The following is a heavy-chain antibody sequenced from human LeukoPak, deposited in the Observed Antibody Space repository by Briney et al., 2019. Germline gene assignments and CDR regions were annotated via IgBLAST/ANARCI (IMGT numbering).Heavy chain of an antibody. CDR2: IYYSGST. J-gene: IGHJ4*02. Sequence: SETLSLTCTVSGGAISSYYWSWIRQPPGKGLEWIGYIYYSGSTNYNPSLKSRVTISVDTSKNQFSLKLSSVTAADTAVYYCAGLRLGELSLDYWGQGTLVTVSS. CDR3: AGLRLGELSLDY. D-gene: IGHD3-16*02. CDR1: GGAISSYY. V-gene: IGHV4-59*01.